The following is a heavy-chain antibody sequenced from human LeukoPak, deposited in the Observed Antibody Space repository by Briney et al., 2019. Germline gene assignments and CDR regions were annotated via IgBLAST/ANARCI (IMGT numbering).Heavy chain of an antibody. CDR3: ARERHYGGNPVLDY. Sequence: AAGSLRLSCAASGFTFSSYEMNWIRQAPGKGLEWVSYISSSGSTIYYADSVKGRFTISRDNAKNSVYLQMNSLRAEDTAVYYCARERHYGGNPVLDYWGQGTLVTVSS. D-gene: IGHD4-23*01. CDR1: GFTFSSYE. V-gene: IGHV3-48*03. J-gene: IGHJ4*02. CDR2: ISSSGSTI.